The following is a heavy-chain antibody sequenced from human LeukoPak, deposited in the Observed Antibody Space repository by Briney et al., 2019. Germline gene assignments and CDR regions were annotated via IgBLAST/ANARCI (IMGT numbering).Heavy chain of an antibody. CDR1: GSTFSSHS. CDR2: ISGSGSTI. CDR3: ARDLKAVSATGD. D-gene: IGHD6-19*01. Sequence: PWGSLRLSCAASGSTFSSHSMNWVRQAPGKGLEWVSYISGSGSTIFYANSVKGRFTISRDNAKNSLYLQMNSLRAEDTAVYYCARDLKAVSATGDWGQGTLVTVSS. V-gene: IGHV3-48*04. J-gene: IGHJ4*02.